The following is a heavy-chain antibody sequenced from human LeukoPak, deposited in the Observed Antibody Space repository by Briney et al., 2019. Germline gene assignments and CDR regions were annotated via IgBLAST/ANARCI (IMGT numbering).Heavy chain of an antibody. CDR3: ARDSAYYRFDH. D-gene: IGHD3-22*01. CDR2: IWANGNDK. Sequence: PGRSLRLSCAASGFTVSTSGMHWVRQAPGKGLEWVADIWANGNDKYYADSLKGRFTVSRDNSNNMAYLHMSNLRAEDTAVYYCARDSAYYRFDHRGQGTLVTVSS. CDR1: GFTVSTSG. V-gene: IGHV3-33*01. J-gene: IGHJ4*02.